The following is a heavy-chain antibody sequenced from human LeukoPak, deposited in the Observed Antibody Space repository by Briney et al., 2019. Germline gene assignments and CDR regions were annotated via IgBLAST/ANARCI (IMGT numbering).Heavy chain of an antibody. V-gene: IGHV3-23*01. CDR2: ISGSGGST. CDR3: AKRVAGNDY. D-gene: IGHD6-19*01. J-gene: IGHJ4*02. Sequence: GGSLRLSCATSGFTFNKYGIHWVRQAPGKGLEWVSAISGSGGSTYYADSVKGRFTISRDNSKNTLYLQMNSLRAEDTAVYYCAKRVAGNDYWGQGTLVTVSS. CDR1: GFTFNKYG.